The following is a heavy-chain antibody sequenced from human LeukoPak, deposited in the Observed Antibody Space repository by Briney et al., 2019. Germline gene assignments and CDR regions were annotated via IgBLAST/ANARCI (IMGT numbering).Heavy chain of an antibody. Sequence: GASQRLSCAASGFTFSNYAMSWVRQAPGKGLEWVSAVSGRDDSTYYADSVKGRFTISRDTSKNTLYLQMNSLRAEDTAVYYCAKWGDYDILTGYYDPDYWGQGTLVTVSS. CDR2: VSGRDDST. D-gene: IGHD3-9*01. CDR1: GFTFSNYA. CDR3: AKWGDYDILTGYYDPDY. J-gene: IGHJ4*02. V-gene: IGHV3-23*01.